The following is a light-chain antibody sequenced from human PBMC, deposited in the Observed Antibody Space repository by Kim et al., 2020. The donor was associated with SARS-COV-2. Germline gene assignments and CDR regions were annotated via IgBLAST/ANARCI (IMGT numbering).Light chain of an antibody. CDR1: QSVTGTY. Sequence: SPGERAALACRASQSVTGTYLAWYQQKPGQAPRLLIYAASRRATGIPDRFSGSGSGTDFTLTISGLEPEDFAVYYCQHYGSSTTTFGQGTRLEIK. CDR3: QHYGSSTTT. V-gene: IGKV3-20*01. J-gene: IGKJ5*01. CDR2: AAS.